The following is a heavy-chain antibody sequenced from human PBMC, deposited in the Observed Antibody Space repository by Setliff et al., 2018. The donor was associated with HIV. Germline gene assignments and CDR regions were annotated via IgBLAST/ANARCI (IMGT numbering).Heavy chain of an antibody. J-gene: IGHJ6*04. CDR3: ARDSRDIVVVIAPEPEPYYYYGMDV. D-gene: IGHD2-15*01. V-gene: IGHV1-69*13. Sequence: GASVKVSCKASGDIFSRYGISWVRQAPGQGLEWMGGIVPIFGTPNYAQKFKGRLTITADESTSTVYMELSSLRSEDTAVYFCARDSRDIVVVIAPEPEPYYYYGMDVWGEGTTVTVSS. CDR1: GDIFSRYG. CDR2: IVPIFGTP.